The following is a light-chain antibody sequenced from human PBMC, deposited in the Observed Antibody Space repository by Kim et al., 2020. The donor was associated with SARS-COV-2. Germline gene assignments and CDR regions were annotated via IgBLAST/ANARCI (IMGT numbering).Light chain of an antibody. CDR3: QQRRIWPLT. J-gene: IGKJ4*01. CDR2: DAS. CDR1: ESVRSS. V-gene: IGKV3-11*01. Sequence: LSPGERTAISCRASESVRSSFAWYQQKHGKAPRLLICDASNRATGIPARFSGSGSGTDFTLTISSLEPEDFAVYYCQQRRIWPLTFGGGTKVDIK.